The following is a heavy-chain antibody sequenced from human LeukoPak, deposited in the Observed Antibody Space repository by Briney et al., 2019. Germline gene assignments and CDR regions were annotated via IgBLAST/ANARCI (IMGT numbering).Heavy chain of an antibody. CDR3: ARDRDYAFDS. J-gene: IGHJ4*02. CDR2: IGGTHSNI. V-gene: IGHV3-48*02. D-gene: IGHD4-17*01. Sequence: GGSLRLSCVASGFTFSIYSMNWVRQAPGKGLEWVSYIGGTHSNIYYADSVKGRFTISRDDAKNSLYLQMNSLRDEDTAVYYCARDRDYAFDSWGQGTLVTVS. CDR1: GFTFSIYS.